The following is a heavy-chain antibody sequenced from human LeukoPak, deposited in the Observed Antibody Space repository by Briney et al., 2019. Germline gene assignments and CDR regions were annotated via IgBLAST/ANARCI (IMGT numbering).Heavy chain of an antibody. CDR3: TRGSYAFDY. CDR2: IRSKAYGGTT. J-gene: IGHJ4*02. V-gene: IGHV3-49*03. CDR1: GFSSGDYA. D-gene: IGHD3-16*01. Sequence: PGGSLRLSCTASGFSSGDYAMSWFRQAPGKGLEWVGFIRSKAYGGTTEFAASVKGRFTISRNDSKTIAYLQMNSLKTEDTAMYYCTRGSYAFDYWGQGTLVTVSS.